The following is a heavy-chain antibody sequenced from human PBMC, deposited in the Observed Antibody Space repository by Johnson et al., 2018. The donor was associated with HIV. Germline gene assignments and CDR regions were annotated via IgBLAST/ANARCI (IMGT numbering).Heavy chain of an antibody. J-gene: IGHJ3*02. D-gene: IGHD3-10*01. V-gene: IGHV3-30*02. CDR3: AGGYGSGSGDAFDI. CDR2: IRYDGSNK. Sequence: QVQLVESGGGVVRPGGSLRLSCAASGFSFDDYGMSWVRQVPGKGLEWVAFIRYDGSNKYYADSVKGRFTISRDNAKNSLYLQMNSLRAEDTAVYYCAGGYGSGSGDAFDIWGQGTMVTVSS. CDR1: GFSFDDYG.